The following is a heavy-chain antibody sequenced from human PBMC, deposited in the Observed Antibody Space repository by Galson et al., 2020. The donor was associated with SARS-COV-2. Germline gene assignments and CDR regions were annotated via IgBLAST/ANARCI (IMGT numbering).Heavy chain of an antibody. CDR2: INPSGGST. CDR3: ARDSQGGNDYNYLLF. Sequence: ASVKVSCKASGYTFTSYYIHWVRQAPGQGLEWMGIINPSGGSTTYAQKFQGRVTMTRDTSTSTVYMELSSLRSEDTAVYYCARDSQGGNDYNYLLFWGQGTLVTVSS. J-gene: IGHJ4*02. V-gene: IGHV1-46*01. D-gene: IGHD4-4*01. CDR1: GYTFTSYY.